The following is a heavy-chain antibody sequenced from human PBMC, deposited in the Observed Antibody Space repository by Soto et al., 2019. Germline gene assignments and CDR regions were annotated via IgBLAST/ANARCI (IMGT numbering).Heavy chain of an antibody. Sequence: GGSLRLSCAASGFTFSSYGMHWVRQAPGKGLEWVAVIWYDGSNKYYADSVKGRFTISRDNSKNTLYLQMNSLRAEDTAVYYCARVGDSSGYYPLDYFDYWGQGTLVTVSS. CDR2: IWYDGSNK. V-gene: IGHV3-33*01. J-gene: IGHJ4*02. D-gene: IGHD3-22*01. CDR3: ARVGDSSGYYPLDYFDY. CDR1: GFTFSSYG.